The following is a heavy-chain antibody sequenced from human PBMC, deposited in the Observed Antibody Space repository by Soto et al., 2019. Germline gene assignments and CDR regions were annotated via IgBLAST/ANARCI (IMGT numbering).Heavy chain of an antibody. CDR3: ARARQSYDSEFDP. CDR2: ISYSGRT. V-gene: IGHV4-31*03. CDR1: GDSISSGAYY. D-gene: IGHD3-22*01. Sequence: QVQLQESGPGLVKPSQTLSLTCTVSGDSISSGAYYWSWIRQHPGKGLEWIGYISYSGRTYYNPSLKSRLTISLDTSENQFSLKLTSVTAADTAMYYCARARQSYDSEFDPWGQGTLVTVSS. J-gene: IGHJ5*02.